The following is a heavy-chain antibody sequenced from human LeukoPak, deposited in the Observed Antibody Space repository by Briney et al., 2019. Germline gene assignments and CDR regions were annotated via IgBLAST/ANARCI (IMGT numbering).Heavy chain of an antibody. D-gene: IGHD3-16*01. CDR1: GLTFSNYW. J-gene: IGHJ4*02. Sequence: GGSLRLSCAASGLTFSNYWMDWVRQAPGKGLEWVANIKQDGSEKNYVDSVKGRFIISRDNAKNSLYLQMNTLRADDTAVYYCARDGFGTGSSWGQGTLVTVSS. CDR3: ARDGFGTGSS. CDR2: IKQDGSEK. V-gene: IGHV3-7*03.